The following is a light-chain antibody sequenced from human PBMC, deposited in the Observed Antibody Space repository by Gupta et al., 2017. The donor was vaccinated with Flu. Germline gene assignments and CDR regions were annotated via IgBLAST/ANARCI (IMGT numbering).Light chain of an antibody. V-gene: IGKV1-27*01. J-gene: IGKJ4*01. CDR2: AAS. CDR3: QQYGSGPLP. Sequence: AWYQQKPGKGPKLLIYAASVLPSGVPPRFSGSGSVTDLTLTTTILQPEDVPTYHRQQYGSGPLPFGGRTAAELK.